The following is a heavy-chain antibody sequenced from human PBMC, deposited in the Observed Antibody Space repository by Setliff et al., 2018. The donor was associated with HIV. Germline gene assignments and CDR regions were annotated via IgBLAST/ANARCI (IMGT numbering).Heavy chain of an antibody. D-gene: IGHD1-26*01. V-gene: IGHV4-39*01. CDR3: ARQWAERVMDV. Sequence: TLSLTCTVSGGSIDSFSYYWGWIRQTPGKELEWIGNIYHSGSTNYNPSLKSRAAISVDRSKRHFSLKLRSVTAADTAVYYCARQWAERVMDVWGNGTTVTVSS. CDR1: GGSIDSFSYY. CDR2: IYHSGST. J-gene: IGHJ6*03.